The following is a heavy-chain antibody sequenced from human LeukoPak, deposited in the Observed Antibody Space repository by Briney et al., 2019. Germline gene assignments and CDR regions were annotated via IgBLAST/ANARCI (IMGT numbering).Heavy chain of an antibody. Sequence: GGSLRLSCAASGFTFTGYAMTWVRQAPRKGLEWVSAISGSGGGTYYADSVKGRFTISRDNSKNTLYLQMNGLRAEDTAVYYCAKDLRFGDSPGNRFDYWGQGTLATVSS. D-gene: IGHD3-10*01. CDR3: AKDLRFGDSPGNRFDY. CDR1: GFTFTGYA. CDR2: ISGSGGGT. J-gene: IGHJ4*02. V-gene: IGHV3-23*01.